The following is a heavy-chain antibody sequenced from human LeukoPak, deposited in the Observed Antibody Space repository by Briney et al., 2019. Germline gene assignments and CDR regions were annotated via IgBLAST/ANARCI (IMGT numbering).Heavy chain of an antibody. D-gene: IGHD1-26*01. CDR2: ISAYNGNT. V-gene: IGHV1-18*01. Sequence: ASVKVSCKASGYTFTIYGISWVRQAPGQGLEWMGWISAYNGNTNYAQKLQGRVTMTTDTSTSTAYMELRSLRSDDTAVYYCARDYSGSYHVTLVGVFDYWGQGTLVTVSS. J-gene: IGHJ4*02. CDR3: ARDYSGSYHVTLVGVFDY. CDR1: GYTFTIYG.